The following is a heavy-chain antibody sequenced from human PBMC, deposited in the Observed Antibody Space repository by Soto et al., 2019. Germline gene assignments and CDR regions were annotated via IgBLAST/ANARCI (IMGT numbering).Heavy chain of an antibody. CDR2: IYYSGST. Sequence: PSETLSLTCTVSGGSISSSSYYWGWIRQPPGKGLEWIGSIYYSGSTYYNPSLKSRVTISVDTSKNQFSLKLSSVTAADTAVYYCARHMSIAAAACDYWGQGTLVTVSS. CDR1: GGSISSSSYY. V-gene: IGHV4-39*01. J-gene: IGHJ4*02. CDR3: ARHMSIAAAACDY. D-gene: IGHD6-13*01.